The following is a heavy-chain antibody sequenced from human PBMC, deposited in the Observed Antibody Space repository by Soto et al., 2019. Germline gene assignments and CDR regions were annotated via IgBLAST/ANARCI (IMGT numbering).Heavy chain of an antibody. D-gene: IGHD6-6*01. Sequence: SSVKVSFKASGGTFSSYAISLLLQAPGQGLEWMGGIIPIFGTANYAQKFQGRVTITADESTSTAYMELSSLRSEDTAVYYCARVGQLVHAVDYWGQGTLVTVSS. V-gene: IGHV1-69*13. J-gene: IGHJ4*02. CDR1: GGTFSSYA. CDR3: ARVGQLVHAVDY. CDR2: IIPIFGTA.